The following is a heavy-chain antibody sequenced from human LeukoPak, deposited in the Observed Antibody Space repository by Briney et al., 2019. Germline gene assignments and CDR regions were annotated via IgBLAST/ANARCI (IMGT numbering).Heavy chain of an antibody. J-gene: IGHJ4*02. CDR1: GGSFSGYC. V-gene: IGHV4-34*01. CDR2: INHSGST. D-gene: IGHD3-3*01. Sequence: SETLSLTCAVYGGSFSGYCWSWIRQPPGKGLEWIGEINHSGSTYYNPSLKSRVTISVDTSKNQFSLKLSSVTAADTAVYYCARGDFWSGYYDYWGQGTLVTVSS. CDR3: ARGDFWSGYYDY.